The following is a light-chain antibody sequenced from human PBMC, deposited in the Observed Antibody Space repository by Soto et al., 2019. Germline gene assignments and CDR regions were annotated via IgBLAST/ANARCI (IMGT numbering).Light chain of an antibody. V-gene: IGLV2-14*01. CDR2: DVS. Sequence: QSVLTQPASVSGPPGQSITISCTGTSSDVGAYNYVSWYQQHPVKAPKLMIYDVSSRPSGISNRFSGSKSGNTASLTISGVQAEDEADYYCSSYASSSTVIFGGGTKVTVL. CDR3: SSYASSSTVI. CDR1: SSDVGAYNY. J-gene: IGLJ2*01.